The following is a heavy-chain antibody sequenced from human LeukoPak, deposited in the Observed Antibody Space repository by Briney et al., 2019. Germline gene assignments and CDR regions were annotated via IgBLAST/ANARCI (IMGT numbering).Heavy chain of an antibody. D-gene: IGHD3-10*01. CDR3: AIGLLWFGEYFDY. Sequence: SETLSLTCTVSGGSISSYYWSWIRQPPGKGLEWIGYIYYSGSTNYNPSLKSRVTISVDTSKNQFSLKLSSVTAADTAVYYCAIGLLWFGEYFDYWGQGTLVTVSS. J-gene: IGHJ4*02. CDR2: IYYSGST. V-gene: IGHV4-59*08. CDR1: GGSISSYY.